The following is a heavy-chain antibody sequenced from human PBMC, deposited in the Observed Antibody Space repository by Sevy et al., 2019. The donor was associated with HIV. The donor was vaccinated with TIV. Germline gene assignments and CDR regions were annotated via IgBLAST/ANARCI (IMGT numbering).Heavy chain of an antibody. V-gene: IGHV3-30-3*01. CDR2: ISYDGSNK. Sequence: GESLKISCAASGFTFSSYAMHWVRQAPGKGLEWVAVISYDGSNKYYADSVKGRFTISRDNSKNTLYLQMNSLRAEDTAVYYCARGLGITIFGVGFDYWGQGTLVTVSS. CDR3: ARGLGITIFGVGFDY. CDR1: GFTFSSYA. D-gene: IGHD3-3*01. J-gene: IGHJ4*02.